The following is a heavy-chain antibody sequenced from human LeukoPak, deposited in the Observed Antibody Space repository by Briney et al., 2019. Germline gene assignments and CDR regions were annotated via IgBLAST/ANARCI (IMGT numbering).Heavy chain of an antibody. Sequence: SQTLSLTCAVSGGSISSGGYSWSWIRQPPGKGLEWIGYIYHSGSTYYNPSLKSRVTISVDRSKNQFSLKLSSVTAADTAVYYCAREIATMSSRAFDNWGQGTLVTVSS. J-gene: IGHJ4*02. V-gene: IGHV4-30-2*01. CDR3: AREIATMSSRAFDN. CDR2: IYHSGST. CDR1: GGSISSGGYS. D-gene: IGHD3-10*02.